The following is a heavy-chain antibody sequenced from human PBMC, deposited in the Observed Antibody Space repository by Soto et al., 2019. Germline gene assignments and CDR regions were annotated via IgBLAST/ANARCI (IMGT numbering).Heavy chain of an antibody. CDR2: ISGSGGST. V-gene: IGHV3-23*04. Sequence: EVQLVESGGGLVQPGGSLRLSCAASGFTFSSYAMSWVRQAPGKGLEWVSAISGSGGSTYYADSVKGRFTISRDNSKNTLYLQMNSLRAEDTAVYYCAKEPYDSSGYANWFDPWGQGTLVTVSS. D-gene: IGHD3-22*01. CDR1: GFTFSSYA. CDR3: AKEPYDSSGYANWFDP. J-gene: IGHJ5*02.